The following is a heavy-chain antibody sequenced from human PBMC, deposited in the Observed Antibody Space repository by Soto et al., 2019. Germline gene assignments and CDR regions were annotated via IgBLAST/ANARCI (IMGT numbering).Heavy chain of an antibody. D-gene: IGHD6-19*01. CDR3: AKVMTEYSGVAIDH. V-gene: IGHV3-23*01. CDR1: GFTFSSYA. J-gene: IGHJ4*02. Sequence: GGSLRLSCADSGFTFSSYAMSWVRQAPGKGLEWVSAISGSGGSTFYADSVRGRFTISRDNSKDTVYLQINSLRRDDTAMYFCAKVMTEYSGVAIDHWGQGTLVTVSS. CDR2: ISGSGGST.